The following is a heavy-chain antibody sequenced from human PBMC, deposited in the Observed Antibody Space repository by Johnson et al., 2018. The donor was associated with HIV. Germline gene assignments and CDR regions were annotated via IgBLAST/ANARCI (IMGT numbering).Heavy chain of an antibody. D-gene: IGHD3-16*01. V-gene: IGHV3-74*01. CDR1: GFSFRNYW. CDR3: AREWGMIPFGLVIPRNAFAI. CDR2: IKSDGSST. J-gene: IGHJ3*02. Sequence: VQLVESGGGLVQPGGSLRLSCAVSGFSFRNYWMEWVRQAPGKGLVWVSRIKSDGSSTTYADSVKGRFTISRDKAKDTLHLQMNSLRAEDTAVYYCAREWGMIPFGLVIPRNAFAIWGQGTMVTVSS.